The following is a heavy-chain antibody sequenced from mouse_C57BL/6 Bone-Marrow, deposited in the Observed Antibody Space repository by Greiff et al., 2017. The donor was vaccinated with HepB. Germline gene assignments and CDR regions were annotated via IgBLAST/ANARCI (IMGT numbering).Heavy chain of an antibody. CDR2: IDPSDSYT. CDR3: ARWGAFYAMDY. CDR1: GYTFTSYW. V-gene: IGHV1-50*01. Sequence: QVQLKQPGAELVKPGASVKLSCKASGYTFTSYWMQWVKQRPGQGLEWIGEIDPSDSYTNYKQTFKGKATLTVDTSSSTAYMQLSSLSSEDSAVYYCARWGAFYAMDYWGQGTSGTVSS. J-gene: IGHJ4*01.